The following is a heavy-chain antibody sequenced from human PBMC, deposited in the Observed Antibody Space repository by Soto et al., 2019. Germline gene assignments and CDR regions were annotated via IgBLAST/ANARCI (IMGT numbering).Heavy chain of an antibody. CDR3: ARLVVVPAASDYYYYYGMDV. J-gene: IGHJ6*02. CDR1: GYSFTSYW. Sequence: GESLKISCKGSGYSFTSYWISWVRQMPGKGLEWMGRIDPSDSYTNYSPSFQGHVTISADKSISTAYLQWSSLKASDTAMYYCARLVVVPAASDYYYYYGMDVWGQGTTVTVSS. D-gene: IGHD2-2*01. CDR2: IDPSDSYT. V-gene: IGHV5-10-1*01.